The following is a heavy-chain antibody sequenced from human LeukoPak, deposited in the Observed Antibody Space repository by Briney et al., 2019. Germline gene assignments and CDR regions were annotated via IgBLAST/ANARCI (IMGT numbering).Heavy chain of an antibody. V-gene: IGHV1-18*01. Sequence: ASVKVSCKTSGYSFTSNGISWVRQAPGQGLEWMGWISAYNGNTNYAQKLQGRVTMTTDTSTSTAYMELRSLRSDDTAVYYCARDRYYYDSSGYLYAFDIWGQGTMVTVSS. CDR3: ARDRYYYDSSGYLYAFDI. D-gene: IGHD3-22*01. CDR1: GYSFTSNG. CDR2: ISAYNGNT. J-gene: IGHJ3*02.